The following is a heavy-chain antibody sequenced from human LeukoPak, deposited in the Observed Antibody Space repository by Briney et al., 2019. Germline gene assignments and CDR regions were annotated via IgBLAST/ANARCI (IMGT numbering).Heavy chain of an antibody. CDR1: GFTFRSYW. Sequence: GGSLRLSCAASGFTFRSYWMNWVRQAPGKGLEWVAVISYDGSNKYYADSVKGRFTISRDNSKNTLYLQMNSLRAEDTAVYYCAKDLCSSTSCYGIFDYWGQGALVTVSS. D-gene: IGHD2-2*01. J-gene: IGHJ4*02. CDR2: ISYDGSNK. CDR3: AKDLCSSTSCYGIFDY. V-gene: IGHV3-30*18.